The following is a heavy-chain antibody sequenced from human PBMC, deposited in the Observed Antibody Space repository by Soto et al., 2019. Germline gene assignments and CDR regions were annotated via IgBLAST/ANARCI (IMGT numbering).Heavy chain of an antibody. Sequence: GGSLRLSCAASGFTFSSYGMHWVRQAPGKGLEWVAVISYDGSNKYYADSVKGRFTISRDNSKNTLYLQMNSLRAEDTAVYYCAKDIVVVPAANQYYYYGMDVWGQGTTVTVSS. CDR1: GFTFSSYG. J-gene: IGHJ6*02. D-gene: IGHD2-2*01. V-gene: IGHV3-30*18. CDR2: ISYDGSNK. CDR3: AKDIVVVPAANQYYYYGMDV.